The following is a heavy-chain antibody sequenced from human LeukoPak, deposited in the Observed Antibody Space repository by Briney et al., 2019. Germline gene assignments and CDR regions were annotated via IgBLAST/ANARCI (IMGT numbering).Heavy chain of an antibody. CDR3: ARVWGASSWYPFDY. CDR2: ISVRNGDT. Sequence: ASVKVSCKASGYTFTSYGHSWVRQAPGQGLEWMAWISVRNGDTNYAQKVRDRVTVTTDTSTNTVYLELRNLRSDDSAVYCCARVWGASSWYPFDYWGQGTLVTVSS. V-gene: IGHV1-18*01. J-gene: IGHJ4*02. CDR1: GYTFTSYG. D-gene: IGHD6-13*01.